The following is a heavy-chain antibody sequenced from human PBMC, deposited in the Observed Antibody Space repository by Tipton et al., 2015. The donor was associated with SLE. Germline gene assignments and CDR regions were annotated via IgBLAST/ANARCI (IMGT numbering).Heavy chain of an antibody. CDR3: ARGRTIFGVVPAGDSFDI. Sequence: TLSLTCTVSGDSIITYYWSWFRQPPGKGLEWIGYIYNSGTTDYNPSLKSRVAISVDTSKTHFSLKLRSLTAADTAVYYCARGRTIFGVVPAGDSFDIWGQGTMVTVSS. CDR2: IYNSGTT. V-gene: IGHV4-59*01. D-gene: IGHD3-3*01. J-gene: IGHJ3*02. CDR1: GDSIITYY.